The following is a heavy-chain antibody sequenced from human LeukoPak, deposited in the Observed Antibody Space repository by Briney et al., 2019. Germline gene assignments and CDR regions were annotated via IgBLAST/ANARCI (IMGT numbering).Heavy chain of an antibody. V-gene: IGHV4-39*07. Sequence: PSETLSLTCTVSGGSISSSSYYWGWIRQPPGKGLEWIGSIYYSGSTYYNPSLNSRVTISVDTSKNQFSLRLSSVTAADTAVYYCARDWPPYDNYYYYYYMDVWGKGTTVTVSS. J-gene: IGHJ6*03. D-gene: IGHD3-10*01. CDR3: ARDWPPYDNYYYYYYMDV. CDR1: GGSISSSSYY. CDR2: IYYSGST.